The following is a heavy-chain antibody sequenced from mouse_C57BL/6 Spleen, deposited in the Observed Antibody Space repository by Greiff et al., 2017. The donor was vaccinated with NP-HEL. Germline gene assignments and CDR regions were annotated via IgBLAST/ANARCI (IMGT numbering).Heavy chain of an antibody. CDR3: VRQKITTGFDY. D-gene: IGHD1-1*01. J-gene: IGHJ2*01. CDR2: IRSKSNNYAT. CDR1: GFSFNTYA. V-gene: IGHV10-1*01. Sequence: GGGLVQPKGSLKLSCAASGFSFNTYAMNWVRQAPGKGLEWVARIRSKSNNYATYYADSVKDRFTISRDDSESMLYLQMNNLKTEDTAMYYCVRQKITTGFDYWGQGTTLIVSS.